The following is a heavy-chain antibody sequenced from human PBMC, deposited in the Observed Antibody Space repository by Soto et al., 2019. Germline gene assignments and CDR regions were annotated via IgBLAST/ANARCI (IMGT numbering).Heavy chain of an antibody. CDR2: IYYSGST. J-gene: IGHJ4*02. D-gene: IGHD3-3*01. CDR3: ARAQIGYYDFWSGYYGHFDY. V-gene: IGHV4-61*01. CDR1: GGSVSSGSYY. Sequence: PSETLSLTCTVSGGSVSSGSYYWSWIRQPPGKGLEWIGYIYYSGSTNYNPSLKSRVTISVDTSKNQFSLKLSSVTAADTAVYYCARAQIGYYDFWSGYYGHFDYWGQGTLVTVSS.